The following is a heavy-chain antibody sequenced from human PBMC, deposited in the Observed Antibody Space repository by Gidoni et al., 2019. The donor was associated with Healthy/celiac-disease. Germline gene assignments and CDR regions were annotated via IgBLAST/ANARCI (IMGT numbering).Heavy chain of an antibody. V-gene: IGHV1-2*02. CDR2: INPNSGGT. J-gene: IGHJ6*02. CDR3: ARNREGSRFLEWLSYGMDV. CDR1: GYTFTGYY. Sequence: QVQLVQSGAEVKKPGASVKVSCKASGYTFTGYYMHWVRQAPGQGLEWMGWINPNSGGTNYAQKCQGRVTMTRDTSISTAYMELSRLRSDDTAVYYCARNREGSRFLEWLSYGMDVWGQGTTVTVSS. D-gene: IGHD3-3*01.